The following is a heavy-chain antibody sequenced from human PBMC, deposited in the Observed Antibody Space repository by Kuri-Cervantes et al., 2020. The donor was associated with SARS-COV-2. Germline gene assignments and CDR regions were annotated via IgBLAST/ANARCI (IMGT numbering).Heavy chain of an antibody. Sequence: SVKVSCKASGGTFSSYAISWVRQAPGQGLEWMGGIIPIFGTANYAQKFQGRVTITTDESTSTAYMKLSSLRSEDTAVYYCARGPWMGTYYFDYWGQGTLVTVSS. J-gene: IGHJ4*02. CDR1: GGTFSSYA. CDR3: ARGPWMGTYYFDY. D-gene: IGHD7-27*01. V-gene: IGHV1-69*05. CDR2: IIPIFGTA.